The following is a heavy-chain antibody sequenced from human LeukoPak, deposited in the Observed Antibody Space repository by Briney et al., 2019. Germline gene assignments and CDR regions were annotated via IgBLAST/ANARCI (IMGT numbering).Heavy chain of an antibody. D-gene: IGHD3-22*01. V-gene: IGHV3-33*01. J-gene: IGHJ4*02. CDR3: ARALYYYDSSGYFAGY. CDR2: IWYDGSNK. CDR1: GFTFSSYG. Sequence: SGGSLRLSCAASGFTFSSYGMHWVRQAPGKGLEWVAVIWYDGSNKYYADSVKGRFTISRDNSKNTLYLQMNSLRAEDTAVYYCARALYYYDSSGYFAGYWGQGTLVTVSS.